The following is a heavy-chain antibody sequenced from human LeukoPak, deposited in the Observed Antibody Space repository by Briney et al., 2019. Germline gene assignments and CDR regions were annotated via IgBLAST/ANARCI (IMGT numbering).Heavy chain of an antibody. D-gene: IGHD2-2*01. V-gene: IGHV1-2*02. CDR2: INPNSGGT. Sequence: ASVKVSCKASGHTFTGYYMHWVRQALGQGLEWMGWINPNSGGTNYAQKFQGRVTMTRDTSISTVYMELSRLRSDDTAVYYCARGVGLGYCSSTSCSELDYWGQGTLVTVSS. CDR3: ARGVGLGYCSSTSCSELDY. CDR1: GHTFTGYY. J-gene: IGHJ4*02.